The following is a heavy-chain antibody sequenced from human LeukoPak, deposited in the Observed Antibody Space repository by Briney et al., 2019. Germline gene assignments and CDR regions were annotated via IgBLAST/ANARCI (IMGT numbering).Heavy chain of an antibody. CDR1: GGSFSGYY. Sequence: SETLSLTCAVYGGSFSGYYWSWIRQPPGKGLEWIGEINHSGSTNYNPSFKSRVTISVDTSKNQFSLKLSSVTAADTAVYYCARLVVGALDYWGQGTLVTVSS. CDR3: ARLVVGALDY. CDR2: INHSGST. D-gene: IGHD1-26*01. J-gene: IGHJ4*02. V-gene: IGHV4-34*01.